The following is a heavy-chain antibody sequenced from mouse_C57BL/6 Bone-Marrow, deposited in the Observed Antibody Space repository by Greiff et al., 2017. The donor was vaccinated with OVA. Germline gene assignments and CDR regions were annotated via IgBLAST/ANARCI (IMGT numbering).Heavy chain of an antibody. V-gene: IGHV1-39*01. D-gene: IGHD2-1*01. Sequence: VQLKESGPELVKPGASVKISCKASGYSFTDYNMNWVKQSNGKSLEWIGVINPNYGTTSYNQKFKGKATLTVDQSSSTAYMQLNSLTSEDSAVYYCARWDESDGPLLGAMDYWGQGTSVTVSS. CDR3: ARWDESDGPLLGAMDY. CDR2: INPNYGTT. CDR1: GYSFTDYN. J-gene: IGHJ4*01.